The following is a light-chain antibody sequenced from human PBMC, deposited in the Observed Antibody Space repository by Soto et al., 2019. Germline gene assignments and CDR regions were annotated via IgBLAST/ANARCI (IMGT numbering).Light chain of an antibody. CDR2: YDS. CDR1: NIGSKS. CDR3: QVWDSSSDHRDDV. V-gene: IGLV3-21*04. J-gene: IGLJ1*01. Sequence: SSELTQPPSVSVAPGKTARITCGGNNIGSKSVHWYQQKPGQAPVLVIYYDSDRPSGIPERFSGSNSGNTATLTISRVEAGDEADYYCQVWDSSSDHRDDVFGTGTKLTVL.